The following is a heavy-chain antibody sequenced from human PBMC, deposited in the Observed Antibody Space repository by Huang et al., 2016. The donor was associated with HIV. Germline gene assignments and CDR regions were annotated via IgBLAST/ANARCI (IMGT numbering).Heavy chain of an antibody. Sequence: QVQLVESGGGVVQPGRSLRLSCSASGFTLSDYAIHGVRQAPGRGLEWVAVIADDGNDKIDSDSVRGRVTISRDKFNNTLYRQMNSLRHEDTALYYCARFGKRLPMLRGEDVIGDIWGQGTMVSVSS. CDR2: IADDGNDK. CDR3: ARFGKRLPMLRGEDVIGDI. D-gene: IGHD3-10*01. J-gene: IGHJ3*02. CDR1: GFTLSDYA. V-gene: IGHV3-30-3*01.